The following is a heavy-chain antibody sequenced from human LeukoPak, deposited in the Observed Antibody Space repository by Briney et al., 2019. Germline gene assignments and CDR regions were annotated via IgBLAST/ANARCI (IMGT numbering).Heavy chain of an antibody. J-gene: IGHJ4*02. CDR2: ISGSGGST. CDR3: AKDLVYSNYYFDY. Sequence: GGSLGLSCAASGFTFSSYGMHWVRQAPGKGLEWVSAISGSGGSTYYADSVKGRFTISRDNSKNTLYLQMNSLRAEDTAVYYCAKDLVYSNYYFDYWGQGTLVTVSS. CDR1: GFTFSSYG. V-gene: IGHV3-23*01. D-gene: IGHD6-13*01.